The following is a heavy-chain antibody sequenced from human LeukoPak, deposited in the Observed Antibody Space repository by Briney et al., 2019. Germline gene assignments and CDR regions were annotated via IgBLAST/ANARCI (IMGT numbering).Heavy chain of an antibody. Sequence: PVKVSCKASGGTFSSYGISWVRQAPGQGLEWMGGIIPIFGTPNYAQKFQGRVTITADESTSTAYMELSSLRSEDTAVYYCARGSGTITMVRGVFYGMDVWGQGTTVTVSS. V-gene: IGHV1-69*13. D-gene: IGHD3-10*01. CDR2: IIPIFGTP. CDR1: GGTFSSYG. CDR3: ARGSGTITMVRGVFYGMDV. J-gene: IGHJ6*02.